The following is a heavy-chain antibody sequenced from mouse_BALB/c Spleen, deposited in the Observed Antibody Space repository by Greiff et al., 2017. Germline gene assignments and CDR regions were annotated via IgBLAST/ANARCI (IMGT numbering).Heavy chain of an antibody. CDR2: ISSGGSYT. V-gene: IGHV5-9-4*01. Sequence: DVKLVESGGGLVKPGGSLKLSCAASGFTFSSYAMSWVRQSPEKRLGWVAEISSGGSYTYYPDTVTGRFTISRDNAKNTLYLEMSSLRSEDTAMYYCARELKFITTATWYFDVWGAGTTVTVSS. J-gene: IGHJ1*01. CDR1: GFTFSSYA. D-gene: IGHD1-2*01. CDR3: ARELKFITTATWYFDV.